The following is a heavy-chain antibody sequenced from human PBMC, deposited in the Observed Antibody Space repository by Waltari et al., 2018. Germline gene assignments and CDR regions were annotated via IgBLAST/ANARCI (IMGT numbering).Heavy chain of an antibody. CDR3: ARVGGDWYFDL. Sequence: QVQLQESGPGLVKPSETLSLTCTVSGGSISSYYWSWIRQPPGKGLEWIGYIYYSGSTNYNPSIKSLVTISVDTSKNQFSLKLSSVTAADTAVYYCARVGGDWYFDLWGRGTLVTVSS. V-gene: IGHV4-59*01. J-gene: IGHJ2*01. D-gene: IGHD3-16*01. CDR2: IYYSGST. CDR1: GGSISSYY.